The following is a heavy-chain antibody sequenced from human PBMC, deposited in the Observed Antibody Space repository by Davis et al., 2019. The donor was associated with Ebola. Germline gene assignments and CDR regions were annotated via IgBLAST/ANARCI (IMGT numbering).Heavy chain of an antibody. J-gene: IGHJ6*04. CDR1: VTTPSSYA. V-gene: IGHV3-23*01. Sequence: PAESLTLSCTVYVTTPSSYAMTWVRTAPGKGLEWVSAITGSGGSTYYADSVEGRFTISRDNSKKTLYLQMNSLRAEDTAVYYCAKSGLSFGVVKYHYGMDVWGKGTTVTVSS. CDR2: ITGSGGST. CDR3: AKSGLSFGVVKYHYGMDV. D-gene: IGHD3-3*01.